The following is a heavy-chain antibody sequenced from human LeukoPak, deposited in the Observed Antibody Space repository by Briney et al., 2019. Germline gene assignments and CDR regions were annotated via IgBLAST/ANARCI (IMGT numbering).Heavy chain of an antibody. CDR2: INTNTGNP. J-gene: IGHJ4*02. Sequence: ASVKVSCKASGYTFTSYAMNWVRQAPGQGLEWMGWINTNTGNPTYAQGFTGRFVFSLDTSVSTAYLQISSLKAEDTAVYYCARGGFWPYDFWNLFGDDYWGQGTLVTVSS. V-gene: IGHV7-4-1*02. CDR3: ARGGFWPYDFWNLFGDDY. CDR1: GYTFTSYA. D-gene: IGHD3-3*01.